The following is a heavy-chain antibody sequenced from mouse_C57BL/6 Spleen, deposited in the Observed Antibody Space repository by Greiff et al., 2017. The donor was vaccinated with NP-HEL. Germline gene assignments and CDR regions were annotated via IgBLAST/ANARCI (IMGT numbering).Heavy chain of an antibody. D-gene: IGHD3-2*02. CDR2: IHPNSGST. Sequence: QVQLQQPGAELVKPGASVKLSCKASGYTFTSYWMHWVKPRPGQGLEWIGMIHPNSGSTNYNEKFKSKATLTVDKSSSTAYMQLSSLTSEDSAVYYCARGQLRLRSLDYWGQGTTLTVSS. J-gene: IGHJ2*01. V-gene: IGHV1-64*01. CDR3: ARGQLRLRSLDY. CDR1: GYTFTSYW.